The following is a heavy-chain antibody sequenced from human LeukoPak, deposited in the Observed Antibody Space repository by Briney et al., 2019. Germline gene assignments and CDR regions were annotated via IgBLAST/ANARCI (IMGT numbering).Heavy chain of an antibody. V-gene: IGHV4-59*01. CDR1: GGSISSYY. D-gene: IGHD1-26*01. CDR2: IYYSGST. Sequence: SETLSLTCTVSGGSISSYYWSWIRQRPGKGLEWIGYIYYSGSTNYNPSLKSRVTISVDTSKNQFSLKLSSVTAADTAVYYCARISGYDGMDVWGQGTTVTVSS. J-gene: IGHJ6*02. CDR3: ARISGYDGMDV.